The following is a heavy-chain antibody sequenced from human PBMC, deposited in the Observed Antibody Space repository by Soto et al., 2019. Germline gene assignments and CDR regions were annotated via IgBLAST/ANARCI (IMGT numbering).Heavy chain of an antibody. J-gene: IGHJ5*02. CDR1: GGSVSSGSYY. D-gene: IGHD3-3*01. CDR3: ARVLVIFGVVIDWSDP. V-gene: IGHV4-61*01. CDR2: IYYSGST. Sequence: SETLSLTCTVSGGSVSSGSYYWSWIRQPPGKGLEWIGYIYYSGSTNYNPSLKSRVTISVDTSKNQFSLKLSSVTAADTAVYCCARVLVIFGVVIDWSDPWGQGTLVTVSS.